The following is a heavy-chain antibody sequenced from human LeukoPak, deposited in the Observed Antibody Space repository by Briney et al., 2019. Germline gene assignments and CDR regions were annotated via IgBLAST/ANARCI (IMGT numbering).Heavy chain of an antibody. CDR3: ANTPAPGGYYDSSGYDAFDI. Sequence: GGSLRLSCAASGFTFSSYGMPWVRQAPGKGLEWVAVISYDGSNKYYADSVKGRFTISRDNSKNTLYLQMNSPRAEDTAVYYCANTPAPGGYYDSSGYDAFDIWGQGTMVTVSS. J-gene: IGHJ3*02. D-gene: IGHD3-22*01. CDR2: ISYDGSNK. CDR1: GFTFSSYG. V-gene: IGHV3-30*18.